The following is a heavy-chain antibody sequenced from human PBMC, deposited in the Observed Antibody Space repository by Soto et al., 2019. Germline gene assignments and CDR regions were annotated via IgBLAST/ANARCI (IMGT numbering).Heavy chain of an antibody. D-gene: IGHD3-22*01. V-gene: IGHV3-30-3*01. CDR1: GFTFSSYA. J-gene: IGHJ3*02. Sequence: GGSLRLSCAASGFTFSSYAMHWVRQAPGKGLEWVAVISYEGSNKYYADSVKGRFTISRDNSKNTLYLQMNSLRADDTAVYYCARGGGRSRITMIVVVPPDAFDIWGQGTMVTVSS. CDR3: ARGGGRSRITMIVVVPPDAFDI. CDR2: ISYEGSNK.